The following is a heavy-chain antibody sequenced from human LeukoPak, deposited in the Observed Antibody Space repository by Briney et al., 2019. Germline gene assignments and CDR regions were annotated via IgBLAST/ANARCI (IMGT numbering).Heavy chain of an antibody. Sequence: PGGSLRLSCAASRFTFSNNWMTWVRQAPGKGLEWVASVKKDESEKYYVDSVKGRFTISRDDAKNTLYLQMNSLRAEDTAVYYCARAGDYDPVVAFDIWGQGTMVTVSS. J-gene: IGHJ3*02. CDR3: ARAGDYDPVVAFDI. CDR1: RFTFSNNW. D-gene: IGHD4-17*01. V-gene: IGHV3-7*01. CDR2: VKKDESEK.